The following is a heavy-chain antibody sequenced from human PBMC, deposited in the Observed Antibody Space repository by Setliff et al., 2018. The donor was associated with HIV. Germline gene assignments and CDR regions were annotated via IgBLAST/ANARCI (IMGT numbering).Heavy chain of an antibody. V-gene: IGHV4-39*01. D-gene: IGHD3-9*01. J-gene: IGHJ6*03. Sequence: PSETLSLTCTVSGDSIHSVTSYWGWFRQSPGKGLKWIGTIYYTGYTFNNPSLPSRVTMSVDTSKSQFSLKLQSVTAADTAIYYCARHTAVNVSPSGLGYYDIDVWAKVTSVTVSS. CDR1: GDSIHSVTSY. CDR2: IYYTGYT. CDR3: ARHTAVNVSPSGLGYYDIDV.